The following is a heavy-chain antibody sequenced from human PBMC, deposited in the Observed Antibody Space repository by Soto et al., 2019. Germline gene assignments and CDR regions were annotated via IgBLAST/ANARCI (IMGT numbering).Heavy chain of an antibody. D-gene: IGHD3-22*01. CDR3: GKVSTYYYDSTFDY. J-gene: IGHJ4*02. V-gene: IGHV1-46*01. CDR2: INPSGGTT. CDR1: GYTFTSYY. Sequence: ASVKVSCKASGYTFTSYYIHWVRQAPGQGLKWMGIINPSGGTTSYAQKFQGRVTMTRDTSTSTVYMELSSLRSEDTAVYYCGKVSTYYYDSTFDYWGQGTLVTVSS.